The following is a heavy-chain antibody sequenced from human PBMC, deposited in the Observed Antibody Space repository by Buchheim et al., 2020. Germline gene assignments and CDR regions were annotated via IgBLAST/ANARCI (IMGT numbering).Heavy chain of an antibody. CDR1: GFTFRSYG. CDR3: ARSRDYGDYYVDY. J-gene: IGHJ4*02. V-gene: IGHV3-33*01. CDR2: IWSDGSNK. Sequence: QVQLVESGGGVVQPGRSLRLSCAASGFTFRSYGMHWVRQAPGKGLEWVALIWSDGSNKYYADSVKGRFTISRDNSKNTLYVQMNSLRAEDTAVYYCARSRDYGDYYVDYWGQGTL. D-gene: IGHD4-17*01.